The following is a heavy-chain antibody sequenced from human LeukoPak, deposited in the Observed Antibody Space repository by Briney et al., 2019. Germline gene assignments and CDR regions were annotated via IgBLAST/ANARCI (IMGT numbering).Heavy chain of an antibody. CDR1: GYTFTSYG. D-gene: IGHD5-24*01. Sequence: ASVKVSCKASGYTFTSYGINWVRQAPGQGLEWMGWISAYNGNTNYAQKVQGRVTMTTDTSTSTAYMELRRLRSDDTAVYYCARARDGYNYWFDPWGQGTLVTVSS. J-gene: IGHJ5*02. V-gene: IGHV1-18*01. CDR3: ARARDGYNYWFDP. CDR2: ISAYNGNT.